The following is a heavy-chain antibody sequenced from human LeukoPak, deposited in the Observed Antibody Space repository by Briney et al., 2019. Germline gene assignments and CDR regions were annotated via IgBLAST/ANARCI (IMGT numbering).Heavy chain of an antibody. CDR3: ATWGNYDSSPAEYFQH. V-gene: IGHV3-23*01. D-gene: IGHD3-22*01. Sequence: PGGSLRLSCAASGFTFSSYAMSWVRQAPGKGLEWVSAISGSGDSTYYADSVKGRFAISRDNSKNTLYLQMNSLRAEDTAVYYCATWGNYDSSPAEYFQHWGQGTLVTVSS. CDR2: ISGSGDST. J-gene: IGHJ1*01. CDR1: GFTFSSYA.